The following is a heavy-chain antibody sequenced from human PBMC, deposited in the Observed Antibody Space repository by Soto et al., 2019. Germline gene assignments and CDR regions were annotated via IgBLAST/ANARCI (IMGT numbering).Heavy chain of an antibody. V-gene: IGHV4-34*01. J-gene: IGHJ4*02. Sequence: SETLSLTCAVYGGSFSGYYWIWIRQPPGKGLEWIGEINHSGSTNYNPSLKSRVTISVDTSKNQFSLKLSSVTAADTAVYYCARAISPDSSSAPYFDYWGQGTLVTVSS. D-gene: IGHD6-6*01. CDR2: INHSGST. CDR1: GGSFSGYY. CDR3: ARAISPDSSSAPYFDY.